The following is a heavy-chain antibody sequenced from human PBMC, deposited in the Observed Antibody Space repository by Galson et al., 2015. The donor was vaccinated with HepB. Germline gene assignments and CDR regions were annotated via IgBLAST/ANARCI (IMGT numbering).Heavy chain of an antibody. J-gene: IGHJ4*02. CDR1: GFTFSNSE. D-gene: IGHD3-22*01. CDR3: ARAQRHYSDTSDYFYFGS. V-gene: IGHV3-48*03. CDR2: ISGSANSI. Sequence: SLRLSCAASGFTFSNSEMNWVRQAPGRGLEWISYISGSANSIFYADSVKGRFTISRDNAKNSLSLQMNSLRAEDTAIYYCARAQRHYSDTSDYFYFGSWGQGTLVTVSS.